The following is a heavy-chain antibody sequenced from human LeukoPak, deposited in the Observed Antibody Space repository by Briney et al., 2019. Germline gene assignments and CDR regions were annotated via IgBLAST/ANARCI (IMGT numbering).Heavy chain of an antibody. V-gene: IGHV4-59*08. CDR1: GGSISSYY. D-gene: IGHD3-22*01. CDR2: IYYSGST. Sequence: SETLSLTCTVSGGSISSYYWSWIRQPPGKGLEWIGYIYYSGSTNYNPSLKSRVTISVDRSKNQFSLKLSSVTAADTAVYYCARAPMIPVARGAFDIWGQGTMVTVSS. CDR3: ARAPMIPVARGAFDI. J-gene: IGHJ3*02.